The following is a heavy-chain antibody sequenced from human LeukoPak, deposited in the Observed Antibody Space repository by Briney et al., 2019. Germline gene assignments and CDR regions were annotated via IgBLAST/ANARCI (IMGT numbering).Heavy chain of an antibody. CDR3: ARYYYDSSGYSFDY. D-gene: IGHD3-22*01. CDR2: IYYSGST. CDR1: GGSVSSGSYY. Sequence: SETLSLTCTVSGGSVSSGSYYWSWIRQPPGKGLEWIGYIYYSGSTNYNPSLKSRVTISVDTSKNQFSLKLSSVTAADTAVYYCARYYYDSSGYSFDYWGQGILVTVSS. V-gene: IGHV4-61*01. J-gene: IGHJ4*02.